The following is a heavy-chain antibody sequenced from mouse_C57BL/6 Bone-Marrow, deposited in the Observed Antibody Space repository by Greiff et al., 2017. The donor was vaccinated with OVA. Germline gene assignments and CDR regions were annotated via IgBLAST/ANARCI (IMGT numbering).Heavy chain of an antibody. CDR1: GYTFTNYW. CDR2: IYPGGGYT. CDR3: ERCGGHFDY. Sequence: VQLQQSGAELVRPGTSVKMSCKASGYTFTNYWIGWAKQRPGHGLEWIGDIYPGGGYTNYTEKFKGKATLTADKSSSTAYMQCSSLTSEDSAIYYWERCGGHFDYWGQGTTLTVSS. J-gene: IGHJ2*01. V-gene: IGHV1-63*01.